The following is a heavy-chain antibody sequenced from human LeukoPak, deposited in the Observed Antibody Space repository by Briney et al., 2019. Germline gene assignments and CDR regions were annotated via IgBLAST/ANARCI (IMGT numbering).Heavy chain of an antibody. J-gene: IGHJ5*02. D-gene: IGHD3-10*01. CDR1: GGSISSSSYY. CDR2: IYYSGST. V-gene: IGHV4-39*07. CDR3: ARDGAQNYYGSGSGRGFESNWFDP. Sequence: SETLSLTCTVSGGSISSSSYYWGWIRQPPGKGLEWIGSIYYSGSTYYNPSLKSRVTISVDTSKNQFSLKLSSVTAADTAVYYCARDGAQNYYGSGSGRGFESNWFDPWGQGTLVTVSS.